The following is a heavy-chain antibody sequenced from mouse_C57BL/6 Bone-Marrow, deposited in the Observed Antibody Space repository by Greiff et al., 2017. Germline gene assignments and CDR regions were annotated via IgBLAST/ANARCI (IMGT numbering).Heavy chain of an antibody. CDR3: ESSCAGFAY. V-gene: IGHV5-6*01. Sequence: EVKLVESGGDLVKPGGSLKLSCAASGFTFSSYGMSWVHPNPDKRLEWVATISSGGIYTYYPDSVKGRFTISRDNAKNTLYLQMSSLNAEETAMYYCESSCAGFAYWGKGTLVTVSA. CDR2: ISSGGIYT. CDR1: GFTFSSYG. J-gene: IGHJ3*01.